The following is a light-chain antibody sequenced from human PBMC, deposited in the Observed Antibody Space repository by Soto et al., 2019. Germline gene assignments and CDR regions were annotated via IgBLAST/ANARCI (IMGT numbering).Light chain of an antibody. V-gene: IGKV1-5*01. CDR1: QSISSW. Sequence: GDRVTITCRASQSISSWLTWYQQKPGKAPKLLIYDASSLESGVPSRFSGSGSGTEFTLTISSLQPDDFATYYCQQYNSWTFGQGTKVDIK. CDR3: QQYNSWT. J-gene: IGKJ1*01. CDR2: DAS.